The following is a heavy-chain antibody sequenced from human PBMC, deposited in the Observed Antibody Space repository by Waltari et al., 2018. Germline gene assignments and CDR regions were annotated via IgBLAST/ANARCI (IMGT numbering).Heavy chain of an antibody. J-gene: IGHJ4*02. D-gene: IGHD1-26*01. V-gene: IGHV4-39*07. CDR1: GGSISRSSYY. CDR3: ARKYGIVGATTVFDY. CDR2: IYYSGST. Sequence: QLQLQESGPGLVKPSETLSLTCTVSGGSISRSSYYWGWIRQPPGKGLEWIGSIYYSGSTYYNPSLKSRVTISVDTSKNQFSLKLSSVTAADTAVYYCARKYGIVGATTVFDYWGQGTLVTVSS.